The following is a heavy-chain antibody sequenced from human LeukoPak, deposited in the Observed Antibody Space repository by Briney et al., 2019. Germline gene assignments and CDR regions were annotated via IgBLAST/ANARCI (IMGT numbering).Heavy chain of an antibody. CDR3: AREEGYYDILTGYPFDY. V-gene: IGHV1-18*01. CDR2: ISAYNGNT. CDR1: GGTFSSYA. D-gene: IGHD3-9*01. J-gene: IGHJ4*02. Sequence: ASVKVSCKASGGTFSSYAISWVRQAPGQGLEWMGWISAYNGNTNYAQKLQGRVTMTTDTSTSTAYMELRSLRSDDTAVYYCAREEGYYDILTGYPFDYWGQGTLVTVSS.